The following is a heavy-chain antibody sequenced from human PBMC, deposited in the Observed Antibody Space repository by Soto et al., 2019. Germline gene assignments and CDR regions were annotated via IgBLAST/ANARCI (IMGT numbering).Heavy chain of an antibody. CDR1: GYTFTNYG. CDR2: INPYNGNT. Sequence: QVLLVQSGAAVKTPGASVKISCQASGYTFTNYGITWVRQTPGQGFEWMAWINPYNGNTNYAQHLQGRVTMTTDTSTSTVYMELRSLRSDDTAVYYCARVPVYSTRWYSDAWFDPWGQGTLVTVSS. V-gene: IGHV1-18*01. CDR3: ARVPVYSTRWYSDAWFDP. D-gene: IGHD6-13*01. J-gene: IGHJ5*02.